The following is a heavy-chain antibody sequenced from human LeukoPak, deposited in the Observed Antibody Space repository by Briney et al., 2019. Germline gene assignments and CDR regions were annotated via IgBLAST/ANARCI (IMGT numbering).Heavy chain of an antibody. Sequence: GGSLRLSCAASGFTFSSYSTNWVRQAPGKGLEWVSYISNSSSTIYYADSVKGRFTISRDNAKNSLYLQMNSLRAEDTAVYYCARYDFILISYFDLWGRGALVTVSS. CDR2: ISNSSSTI. J-gene: IGHJ2*01. CDR1: GFTFSSYS. CDR3: ARYDFILISYFDL. D-gene: IGHD3-3*01. V-gene: IGHV3-48*01.